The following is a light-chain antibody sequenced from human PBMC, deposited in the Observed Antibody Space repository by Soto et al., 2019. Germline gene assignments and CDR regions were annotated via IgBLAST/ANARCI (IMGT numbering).Light chain of an antibody. CDR3: QSYDSSLSGYV. V-gene: IGLV2-11*01. J-gene: IGLJ1*01. CDR1: SSDVGGYNY. CDR2: DVS. Sequence: QSALTQPRSVSGSPGQSVTISCTGTSSDVGGYNYVSWYQQHPGKAPKLVIYDVSKRPSGVPDRFSGSKSGNTASLTVSGLQAEDEADYSCQSYDSSLSGYVFGTGTKLTVL.